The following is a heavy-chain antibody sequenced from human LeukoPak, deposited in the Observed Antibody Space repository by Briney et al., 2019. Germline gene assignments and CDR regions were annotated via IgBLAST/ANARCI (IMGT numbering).Heavy chain of an antibody. V-gene: IGHV1-2*02. CDR3: ARVRRYSGYDFGY. CDR1: GYTFTGYY. J-gene: IGHJ4*02. Sequence: ASVKVSCKASGYTFTGYYMHWVRQAPGQGLEWMGWINPNSGGTNYAQKFQGRVTMTRDTSISTAYMELSRLRSDDTAVYYCARVRRYSGYDFGYWGQRTLVTVSS. CDR2: INPNSGGT. D-gene: IGHD5-12*01.